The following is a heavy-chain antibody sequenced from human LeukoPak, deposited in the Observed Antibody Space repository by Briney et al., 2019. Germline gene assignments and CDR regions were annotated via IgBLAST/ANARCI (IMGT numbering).Heavy chain of an antibody. CDR1: GFTFSSYW. CDR3: ARDPGLLLWFGESDSFDY. Sequence: GGSLRLSCAASGFTFSSYWMSWVRQAPGKGLEWVANIKQDGSEKYYVDSVKGRFTISRDNAKNSLYLQMNSLRAEDTAVYYCARDPGLLLWFGESDSFDYWGQGTLVAVSS. D-gene: IGHD3-10*01. V-gene: IGHV3-7*01. J-gene: IGHJ4*02. CDR2: IKQDGSEK.